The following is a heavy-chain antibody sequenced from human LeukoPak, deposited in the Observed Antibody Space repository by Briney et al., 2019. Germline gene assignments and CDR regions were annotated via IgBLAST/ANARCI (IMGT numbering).Heavy chain of an antibody. CDR1: GYTFTSYG. V-gene: IGHV1-18*01. J-gene: IGHJ4*02. CDR2: ISAYNGNT. D-gene: IGHD3-22*01. CDR3: ARDSDHYYDSSGYDS. Sequence: ASVKVSCKASGYTFTSYGISWVRQAPGQGLEWMGWISAYNGNTNYAQKLQGRVTMTTDTSTSTAYMELRSLRSDDTAVYYCARDSDHYYDSSGYDSWGQGTLVIVSS.